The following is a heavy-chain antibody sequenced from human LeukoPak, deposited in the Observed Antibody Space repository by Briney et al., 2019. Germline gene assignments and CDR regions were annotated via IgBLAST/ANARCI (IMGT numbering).Heavy chain of an antibody. Sequence: SQTLSLTCGISGDSVSSNSAAWNWIRQCPSMGLEWLGRTYYRSKWYHDYAVSVKSRITINPDTSKNQFSLQLNSVTPEDTAVYYCARDGPHYYYGMDVWGQGTTVTVSS. CDR1: GDSVSSNSAA. CDR3: ARDGPHYYYGMDV. V-gene: IGHV6-1*01. CDR2: TYYRSKWYH. J-gene: IGHJ6*02.